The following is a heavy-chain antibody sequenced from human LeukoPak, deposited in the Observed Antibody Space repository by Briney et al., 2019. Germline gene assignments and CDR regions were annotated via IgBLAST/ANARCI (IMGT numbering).Heavy chain of an antibody. J-gene: IGHJ4*02. D-gene: IGHD3-10*01. CDR1: GGSFSGYY. CDR2: INHSGST. CDR3: ASARYGSGSFDY. V-gene: IGHV4-34*01. Sequence: SETLSLTCAVYGGSFSGYYWSWIRQPPGKGLEWIGEINHSGSTNYNPSLKSRVTISGDTSKNQFSLKLSSVTAADTAVYYCASARYGSGSFDYWGQGTLVTVSS.